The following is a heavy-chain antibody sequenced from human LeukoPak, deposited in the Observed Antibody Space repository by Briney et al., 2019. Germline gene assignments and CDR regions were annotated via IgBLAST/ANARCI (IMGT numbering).Heavy chain of an antibody. CDR1: GGTFSSYA. D-gene: IGHD3-22*01. Sequence: GSSVKVSCKASGGTFSSYAISWVRQAPGQGLEWMGGIIPIFGTANYAQKFQGRVTITADKSTSTAYMELSSLRSEDTAVYYCAKDHYYYDSSGYYFYFDYWGQGTLVTVSS. CDR2: IIPIFGTA. V-gene: IGHV1-69*06. CDR3: AKDHYYYDSSGYYFYFDY. J-gene: IGHJ4*02.